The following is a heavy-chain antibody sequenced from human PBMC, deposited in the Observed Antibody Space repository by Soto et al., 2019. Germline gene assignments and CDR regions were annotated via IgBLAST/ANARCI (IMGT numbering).Heavy chain of an antibody. CDR1: GFTFSSYS. Sequence: EVQLVESGGGLVQPGGSLRLSCAASGFTFSSYSMNWVRQAPGKGLEWVSYISSSSSTIYYADSVKGRFTISRDNAKNSLYPQMNSLRAEDTAVYYCARDLAAAILDYWGQGTLVTVSS. CDR3: ARDLAAAILDY. CDR2: ISSSSSTI. J-gene: IGHJ4*02. V-gene: IGHV3-48*01. D-gene: IGHD6-13*01.